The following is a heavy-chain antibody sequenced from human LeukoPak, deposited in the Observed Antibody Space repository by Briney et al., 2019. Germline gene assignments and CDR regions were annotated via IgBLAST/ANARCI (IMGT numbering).Heavy chain of an antibody. CDR3: ARAMYSSSWYSINY. CDR2: IYTSGST. Sequence: SETLSLTCTVSGGSISSYYWSWIRQPAGKGLEWIGRIYTSGSTNYNPSLKSRVTMSVDTSKNQFSLKLSSVTAADTAVYYCARAMYSSSWYSINYWGQGTLVTVSS. CDR1: GGSISSYY. V-gene: IGHV4-4*07. J-gene: IGHJ4*02. D-gene: IGHD6-13*01.